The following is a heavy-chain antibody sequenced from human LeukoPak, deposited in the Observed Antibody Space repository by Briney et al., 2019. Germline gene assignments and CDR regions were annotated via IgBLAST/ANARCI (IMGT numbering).Heavy chain of an antibody. CDR2: ISWNSGRI. CDR1: GFTFDDYA. V-gene: IGHV3-9*01. D-gene: IGHD5-18*01. J-gene: IGHJ4*02. CDR3: AKNTEGGYSYGTYFDY. Sequence: GGSLRLSCAASGFTFDDYAMHWVRQAPGKGLEWVSGISWNSGRIGYADSVKGRFTISRDNAKNSLYLQMNSLRAEDTALYYCAKNTEGGYSYGTYFDYWAREPWSPSPQ.